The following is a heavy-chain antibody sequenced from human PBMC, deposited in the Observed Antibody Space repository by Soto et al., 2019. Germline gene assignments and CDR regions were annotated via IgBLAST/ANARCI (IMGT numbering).Heavy chain of an antibody. CDR1: GYTFTSYD. CDR2: MNPNSGNT. V-gene: IGHV1-8*01. J-gene: IGHJ6*02. CDR3: SREGVKGLDD. Sequence: QVQLVQSGAAVKKTWASVKVSCKASGYTFTSYDIHWVRQATGQVLEWMGWMNPNSGNTGDAQKFQGRGTMTRNTSISTAYMELISLRSDDAAVYYCSREGVKGLDDWGQGTMVTVSS.